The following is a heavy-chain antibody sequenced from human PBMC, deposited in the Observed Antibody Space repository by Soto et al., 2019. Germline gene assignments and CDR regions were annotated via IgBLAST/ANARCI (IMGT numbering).Heavy chain of an antibody. CDR2: IGGSGGGT. Sequence: PGGSLRLSCAASGFTFSSYSMNWVRQAPGKGLEWVSTIGGSGGGTSYADFVRGRFSISRDNSKNTLYLQMNSLRAEDTAVYYCAKDAPGSGWLSDYWGQGTLVTVSS. V-gene: IGHV3-23*01. D-gene: IGHD3-22*01. J-gene: IGHJ4*02. CDR1: GFTFSSYS. CDR3: AKDAPGSGWLSDY.